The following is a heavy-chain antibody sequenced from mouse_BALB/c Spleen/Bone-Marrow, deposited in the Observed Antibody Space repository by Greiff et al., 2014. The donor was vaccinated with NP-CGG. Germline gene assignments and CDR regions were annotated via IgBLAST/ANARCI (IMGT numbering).Heavy chain of an antibody. Sequence: EVMLVESGGDLVKPGGSLKLSCAASGFTFSSYGMSWGRQTPDKRLEWVATISSGGSNTYYPDSVKGRFTISRDNAKNTLYLQMSSLKSEDTAMCYCARHQRYYAMDYWGQGTSVTVSS. V-gene: IGHV5-6*02. CDR2: ISSGGSNT. CDR1: GFTFSSYG. J-gene: IGHJ4*01. CDR3: ARHQRYYAMDY.